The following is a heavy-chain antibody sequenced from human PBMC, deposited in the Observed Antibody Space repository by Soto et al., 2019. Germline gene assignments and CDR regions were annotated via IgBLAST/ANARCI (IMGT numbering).Heavy chain of an antibody. D-gene: IGHD6-19*01. CDR2: ISGSGGST. CDR1: GFTFSSYA. V-gene: IGHV3-23*01. Sequence: PGGSLRLSCAASGFTFSSYAMSWVRQAPGKGLEWVSAISGSGGSTYYADSVKGRFTTSRDNSKNTLYLQMNSLRAEDKAVYYCAIQGTHYSSGFDYWGQGTLVTVSS. J-gene: IGHJ4*02. CDR3: AIQGTHYSSGFDY.